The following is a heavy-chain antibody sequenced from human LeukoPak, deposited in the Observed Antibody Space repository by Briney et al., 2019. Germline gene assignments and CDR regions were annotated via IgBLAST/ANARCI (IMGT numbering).Heavy chain of an antibody. J-gene: IGHJ6*03. V-gene: IGHV1-2*02. Sequence: GASVKVSCKASGYTFTGYYMHWVRQAPGQWLEWRGWSSPNSGCTNYAQKFQGRVTMTRNTSISTAYMDLSSLRSDATAVYYCARGCQYQLLIYFYYYMDVWGKGTTVTVSS. CDR3: ARGCQYQLLIYFYYYMDV. CDR2: SSPNSGCT. CDR1: GYTFTGYY. D-gene: IGHD2-2*01.